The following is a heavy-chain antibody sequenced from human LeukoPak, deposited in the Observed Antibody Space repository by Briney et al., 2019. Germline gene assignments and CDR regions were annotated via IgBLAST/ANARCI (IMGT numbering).Heavy chain of an antibody. CDR3: AIDHRWFDP. J-gene: IGHJ5*02. CDR1: GFTFSSYG. V-gene: IGHV3-30*03. Sequence: GGSLRLSCAASGFTFSSYGMHWVRQAPGKGLERVAVISYDGSNKYYADSVKGRFTISRDNSKNTLYLQMNSLRAEDTAVYYCAIDHRWFDPWGQGTLVTVSS. CDR2: ISYDGSNK.